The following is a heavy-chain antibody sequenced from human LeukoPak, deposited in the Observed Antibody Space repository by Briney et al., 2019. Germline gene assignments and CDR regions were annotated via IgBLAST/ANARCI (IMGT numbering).Heavy chain of an antibody. D-gene: IGHD5-24*01. J-gene: IGHJ4*02. Sequence: PGGSLRLSCAASGFTVSSTYMNSVRQAPGRGLEWVSIIYSGGSTYYAESVRGRFTISRDNSKNTLYLQMNSLRAEDTALYYCARGDRRDGYRFDYWGQGTLVTVSS. CDR1: GFTVSSTY. CDR2: IYSGGST. CDR3: ARGDRRDGYRFDY. V-gene: IGHV3-53*01.